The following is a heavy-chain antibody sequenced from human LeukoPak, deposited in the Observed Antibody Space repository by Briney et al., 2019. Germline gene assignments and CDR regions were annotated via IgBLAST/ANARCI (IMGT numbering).Heavy chain of an antibody. CDR2: IIPIFGTA. J-gene: IGHJ5*02. CDR3: AGLNGDSMVGNWFDP. CDR1: GGTFSSYA. V-gene: IGHV1-69*05. Sequence: SVKVSCKASGGTFSSYAISWARQAPGQGLEWMGGIIPIFGTANYAQKFQGRVTLTTDESTSTAYVELSSLRSEDTAVYYCAGLNGDSMVGNWFDPWGQGTLVTVSS. D-gene: IGHD4-17*01.